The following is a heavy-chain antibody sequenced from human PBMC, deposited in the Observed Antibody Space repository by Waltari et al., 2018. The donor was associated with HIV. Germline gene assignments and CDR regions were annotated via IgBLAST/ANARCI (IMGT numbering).Heavy chain of an antibody. CDR3: ARVGDSGEVFDY. V-gene: IGHV4-39*07. CDR1: GGSISSSNYY. Sequence: QLQLQESGPGLVKPSETLSLTCTVSGGSISSSNYYWGWLRQPPGKGLEWIGSIYYRGSTYYNPSLKSRVTISLDTSRNQFSLKVSSVTAADTAVYHCARVGDSGEVFDYWGQGTRVTVSS. CDR2: IYYRGST. D-gene: IGHD4-17*01. J-gene: IGHJ4*02.